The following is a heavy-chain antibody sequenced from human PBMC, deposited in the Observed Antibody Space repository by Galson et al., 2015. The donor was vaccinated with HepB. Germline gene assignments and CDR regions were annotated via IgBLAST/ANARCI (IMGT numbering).Heavy chain of an antibody. D-gene: IGHD3-3*01. CDR3: AKSNRHYDFWSGYDF. J-gene: IGHJ4*02. Sequence: SLRLSCAASGFTFSSYAMSWVRQAPGKGLEWVSVISGSGDSTYYADSVKGRFTISRDNSKNTLYLQMNSLRAEDTAVYYCAKSNRHYDFWSGYDFGGQGTLVTVSS. CDR1: GFTFSSYA. CDR2: ISGSGDST. V-gene: IGHV3-23*01.